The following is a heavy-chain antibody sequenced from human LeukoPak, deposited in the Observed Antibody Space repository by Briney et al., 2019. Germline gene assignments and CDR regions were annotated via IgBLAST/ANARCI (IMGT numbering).Heavy chain of an antibody. V-gene: IGHV1-8*01. CDR3: ARGWIYCSSTSCYGYYFDY. D-gene: IGHD2-2*01. CDR1: GYTFTSYD. CDR2: MNPNSGNT. Sequence: ASVKVSCKASGYTFTSYDINWMRQATGQGLEWMGWMNPNSGNTGYAQKFQGRVTMTRNTSISTAYMELSSLRSEDTAVYYCARGWIYCSSTSCYGYYFDYWGQGTLVTVSS. J-gene: IGHJ4*02.